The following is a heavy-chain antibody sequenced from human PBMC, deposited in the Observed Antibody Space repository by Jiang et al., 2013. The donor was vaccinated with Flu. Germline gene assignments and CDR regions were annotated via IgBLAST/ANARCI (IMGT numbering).Heavy chain of an antibody. D-gene: IGHD6-19*01. Sequence: GAEVKKPGSSVKVSCKASGGTFSSYAISWVRQAPGQGLEWMGGIIPIFGTANYAQKFQGRVTITADESTSTAYMELSSLRSEDTAVYYCARAEQWLVASKGNYFDYWGQGTLVTVSS. V-gene: IGHV1-69*01. CDR3: ARAEQWLVASKGNYFDY. J-gene: IGHJ4*02. CDR2: IIPIFGTA. CDR1: GGTFSSYA.